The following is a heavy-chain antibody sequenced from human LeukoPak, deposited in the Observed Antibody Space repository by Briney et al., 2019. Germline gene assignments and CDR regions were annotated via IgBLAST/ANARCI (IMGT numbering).Heavy chain of an antibody. D-gene: IGHD2-15*01. CDR3: AKQLGYCSDGSCYFPY. CDR2: ISNNGGYT. J-gene: IGHJ4*02. CDR1: GFTFSSSA. Sequence: GGSLRLSCAASGFTFSSSAMSWVRQAPGKGLEWVSAISNNGGYTYYADSVQGRFTISRDNSKSTLCLQMNSLRAEDTAVYYCAKQLGYCSDGSCYFPYWGQGTLVTVS. V-gene: IGHV3-23*01.